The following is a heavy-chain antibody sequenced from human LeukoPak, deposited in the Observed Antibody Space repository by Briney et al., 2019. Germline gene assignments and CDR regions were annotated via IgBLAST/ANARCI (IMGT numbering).Heavy chain of an antibody. CDR1: GGSISSYY. V-gene: IGHV4-59*08. D-gene: IGHD3-22*01. Sequence: SETLSLTCTVSGGSISSYYWSWIRQPPGKGLEWIGYVYSSGSTNYNPSVKSRVTISVDTSKNQFSLKLNSVTAADTAVYYCARQLTYYYDSSGYDAEYFQHWGQGTLVTVSS. CDR2: VYSSGST. J-gene: IGHJ1*01. CDR3: ARQLTYYYDSSGYDAEYFQH.